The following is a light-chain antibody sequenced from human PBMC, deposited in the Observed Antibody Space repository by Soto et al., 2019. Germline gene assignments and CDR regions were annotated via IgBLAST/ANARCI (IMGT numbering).Light chain of an antibody. CDR1: QSINKW. CDR3: QQYHTDGT. Sequence: QMIRSPSTLSASMGSRVTVTCRASQSINKWLAWHQQKPGKAPKLLIYDASRLQSGVPPRFSGSGSGTEFTLTISRLQADDFATYYRQQYHTDGTFGQGTKVDIK. CDR2: DAS. J-gene: IGKJ1*01. V-gene: IGKV1-5*01.